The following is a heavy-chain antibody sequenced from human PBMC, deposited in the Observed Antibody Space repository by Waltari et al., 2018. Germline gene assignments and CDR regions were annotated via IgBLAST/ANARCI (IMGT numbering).Heavy chain of an antibody. CDR1: GGSIISIYW. CDR2: IYHSEST. V-gene: IGHV4-4*02. CDR3: ARTRSKYAQGYFDL. Sequence: QVQLQESGPGLLKPSETLSLTYTVSGGSIISIYWWSWVRQPPGKGLEWIGEIYHSESTNYNPSLKSRVTISVDKSNNQFSLNLSSVTAADTAVYYCARTRSKYAQGYFDLWNRGTLVTVSS. J-gene: IGHJ2*01. D-gene: IGHD4-4*01.